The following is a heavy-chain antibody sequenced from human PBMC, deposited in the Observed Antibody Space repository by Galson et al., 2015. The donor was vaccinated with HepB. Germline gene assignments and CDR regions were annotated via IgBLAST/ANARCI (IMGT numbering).Heavy chain of an antibody. J-gene: IGHJ5*02. V-gene: IGHV3-9*01. CDR3: ARPTGPITGSDYNWFDP. D-gene: IGHD1-20*01. CDR1: GFTFDDYA. CDR2: ISWNSGSI. Sequence: SLRLSCAASGFTFDDYAMHWVRQAPGKGLEWVSGISWNSGSIGYADSVKGRFTISRDNAKNSLYLQMNSLRAEDTALYYCARPTGPITGSDYNWFDPWGQGTLVTVSS.